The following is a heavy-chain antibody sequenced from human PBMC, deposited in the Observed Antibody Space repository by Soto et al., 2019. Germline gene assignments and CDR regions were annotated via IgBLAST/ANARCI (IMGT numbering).Heavy chain of an antibody. D-gene: IGHD2-15*01. CDR1: GFTFSDYY. V-gene: IGHV3-11*01. CDR2: ISSSGSTI. J-gene: IGHJ4*02. Sequence: PGGSLRLSCAASGFTFSDYYMSWIRQAPGKGLEWVSYISSSGSTIYYADSVKGRFTISRDNAKNSLYLQMNSLRAEDTAVYYCRGVAATVSTFDYWGQGTLVTVSS. CDR3: RGVAATVSTFDY.